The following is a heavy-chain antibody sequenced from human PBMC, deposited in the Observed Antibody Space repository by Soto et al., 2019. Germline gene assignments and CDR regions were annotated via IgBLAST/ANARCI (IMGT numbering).Heavy chain of an antibody. J-gene: IGHJ4*02. Sequence: QVHLVESGGGVVQPGRSLRLSCAASGFTFSTYGIHWVRQAPGEGLEWVAIISYDGSDKWYVDSVKGRFTVSRDNSKNTFYLQMNSLRPEDTAIYYCAKDINSARDGYHYGADYWGQGTLVTVSS. CDR2: ISYDGSDK. CDR3: AKDINSARDGYHYGADY. CDR1: GFTFSTYG. V-gene: IGHV3-30*18. D-gene: IGHD5-18*01.